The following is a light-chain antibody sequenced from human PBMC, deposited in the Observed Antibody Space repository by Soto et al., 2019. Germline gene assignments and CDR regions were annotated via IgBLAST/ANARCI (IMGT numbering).Light chain of an antibody. Sequence: QLVLTQPPSASGTPGQRVTISCSASSSNIGSNYVYWYQQLPGTAPKLLIYRNNQRPSGVPDRFSGSKSGTSASLAISGLRSEDEADYYCAAWDDSLSGRVFGGGTKLTVL. CDR2: RNN. J-gene: IGLJ3*02. CDR3: AAWDDSLSGRV. CDR1: SSNIGSNY. V-gene: IGLV1-47*01.